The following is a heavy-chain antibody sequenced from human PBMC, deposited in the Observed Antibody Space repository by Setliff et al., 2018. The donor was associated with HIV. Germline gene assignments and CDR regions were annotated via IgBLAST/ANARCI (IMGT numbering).Heavy chain of an antibody. CDR3: ARHRVDTSMLVVKSPGAFDL. J-gene: IGHJ3*01. V-gene: IGHV5-51*01. CDR1: GYSFTNYW. Sequence: GESLKISCKGSGYSFTNYWIGWVRQMPGKGLEWMGIIFPADSDTRVSPSFQGQVSISADRSTYAAFLQWTSLKASDTGMYFCARHRVDTSMLVVKSPGAFDLWGQGTLVTVSS. CDR2: IFPADSDT. D-gene: IGHD3-22*01.